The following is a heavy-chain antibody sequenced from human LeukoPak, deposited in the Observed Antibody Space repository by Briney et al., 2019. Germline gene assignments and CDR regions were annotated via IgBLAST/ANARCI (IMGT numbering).Heavy chain of an antibody. CDR3: ARSPTAINGYFDP. J-gene: IGHJ5*02. V-gene: IGHV3-23*01. CDR2: ISGGGGST. CDR1: RFTFSSYA. D-gene: IGHD2-2*01. Sequence: GGSLRLSCAASRFTFSSYAMSWVRQAPGKGLEWVSTISGGGGSTYYADSVKGRFTISRDNSKNTLYLQMNSLRADDTAVYYCARSPTAINGYFDPWGQGTFVPVSS.